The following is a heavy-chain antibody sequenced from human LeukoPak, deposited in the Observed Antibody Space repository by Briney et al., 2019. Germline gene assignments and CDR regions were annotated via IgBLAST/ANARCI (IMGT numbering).Heavy chain of an antibody. CDR1: GFTVSSNY. J-gene: IGHJ4*02. V-gene: IGHV3-66*02. Sequence: GGSLRLSCAASGFTVSSNYMSWFRQAPAKGLEWVSVIYSGGSTYYADSVKGRFTISRDNSKNTLYLQMNSLRAEDTAVYYCARAPKVATISGLVLDYWGQGTLVTVSS. CDR2: IYSGGST. D-gene: IGHD5-12*01. CDR3: ARAPKVATISGLVLDY.